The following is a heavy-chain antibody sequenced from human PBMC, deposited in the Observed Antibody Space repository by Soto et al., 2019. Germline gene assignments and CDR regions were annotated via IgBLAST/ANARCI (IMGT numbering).Heavy chain of an antibody. V-gene: IGHV3-23*01. CDR2: ISGSGGST. CDR3: AKSDYSNYYWFDP. CDR1: GFTFSSYA. J-gene: IGHJ5*02. Sequence: SLRLSCAASGFTFSSYAMSWVRQAPGKGLEWVPAISGSGGSTYYADSVKGRFTISRDNSKNTLYLQMNSLRAEDTAVYYCAKSDYSNYYWFDPWGQGTLVTVSS. D-gene: IGHD4-4*01.